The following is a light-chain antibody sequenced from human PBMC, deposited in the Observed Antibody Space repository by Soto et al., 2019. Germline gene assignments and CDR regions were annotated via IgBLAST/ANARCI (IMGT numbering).Light chain of an antibody. CDR3: SSYTSSRTDV. CDR1: SSDVGGYDY. V-gene: IGLV2-14*01. CDR2: EVS. J-gene: IGLJ1*01. Sequence: QSALTQPASVSGSPGQSITISCTGTSSDVGGYDYVSWYQHHPGKAPKLTIYEVSNRPSGVSNRFSGSKSGNTASLTISGLQAEDEAEYYCSSYTSSRTDVFGTGTKVTV.